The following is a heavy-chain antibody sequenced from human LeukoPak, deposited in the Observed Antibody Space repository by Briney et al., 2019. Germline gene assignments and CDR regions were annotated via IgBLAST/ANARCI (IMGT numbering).Heavy chain of an antibody. V-gene: IGHV3-53*01. J-gene: IGHJ4*02. CDR3: ARDVSFDY. CDR2: IYSGDNT. Sequence: GGSLRLSCAASGFTVSSNYMSWVRQAPGKGLEWVSVIYSGDNTYYADSMKGRFTISRDNSKNTVYLQMNSLRAEDTAVYYCARDVSFDYWGQGALVTVSS. CDR1: GFTVSSNY.